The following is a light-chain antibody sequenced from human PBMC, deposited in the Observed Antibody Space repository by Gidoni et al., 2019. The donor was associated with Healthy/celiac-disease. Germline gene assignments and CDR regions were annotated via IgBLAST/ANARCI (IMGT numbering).Light chain of an antibody. CDR2: DAS. CDR1: QSISSY. J-gene: IGKJ5*01. Sequence: DLQITQSPSSLSASVGDRVTITCRASQSISSYLNWYQQKPGKAPKLLIYDASSLQSGGPSRFSGRGAGTDVTLTISSLQPEDFATNYCQQSYSTAPITFGQGTRLEIK. CDR3: QQSYSTAPIT. V-gene: IGKV1-39*01.